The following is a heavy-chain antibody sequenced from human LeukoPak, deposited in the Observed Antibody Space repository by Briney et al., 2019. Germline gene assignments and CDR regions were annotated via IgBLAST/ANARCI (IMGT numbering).Heavy chain of an antibody. CDR1: GYSLPTHW. J-gene: IGHJ6*02. Sequence: GESLKISWKGSGYSLPTHWLGWVRPMPGKGLEWMAIIYPGDSDTRYSPSFQGQVTISVDKSSSTAYLQWSSLKASDTAMYYCARLGYCSSRSCYYGMDVWGQGTTVTVSS. V-gene: IGHV5-51*01. CDR3: ARLGYCSSRSCYYGMDV. CDR2: IYPGDSDT. D-gene: IGHD2-2*01.